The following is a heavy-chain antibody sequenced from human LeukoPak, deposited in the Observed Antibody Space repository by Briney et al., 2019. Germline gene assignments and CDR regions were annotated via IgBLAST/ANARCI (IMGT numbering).Heavy chain of an antibody. V-gene: IGHV3-23*01. J-gene: IGHJ3*02. D-gene: IGHD2-2*02. Sequence: GGSLRLSCAASGFTFSSYAMSWVRQAPGKGLEWVSAISGSGGSTYYADSVKGRFTISRDNSKNTLYLQMNSLRAEDTAVYYCAKDLPKDCSSTSCYSGAFDIRGQGTMVTVSS. CDR3: AKDLPKDCSSTSCYSGAFDI. CDR1: GFTFSSYA. CDR2: ISGSGGST.